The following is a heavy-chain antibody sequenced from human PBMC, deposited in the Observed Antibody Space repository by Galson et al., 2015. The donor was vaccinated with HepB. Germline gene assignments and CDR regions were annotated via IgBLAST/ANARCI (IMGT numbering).Heavy chain of an antibody. V-gene: IGHV1-18*01. CDR3: ARDLGDYYDSSGYGRRWYFDY. CDR1: GYTFTSYG. Sequence: SVKVSCKASGYTFTSYGISWVRQAPGQGLEWMGWISAYNGNTNYAQKLQGRVTMTTDTSTSTAYMELRSLRSDDTAVYYCARDLGDYYDSSGYGRRWYFDYWGQGTLVTVSS. CDR2: ISAYNGNT. J-gene: IGHJ4*02. D-gene: IGHD3-22*01.